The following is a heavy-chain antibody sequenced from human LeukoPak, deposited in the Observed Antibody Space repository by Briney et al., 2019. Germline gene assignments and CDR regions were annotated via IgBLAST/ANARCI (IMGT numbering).Heavy chain of an antibody. CDR2: IYYSGST. D-gene: IGHD6-19*01. Sequence: PSETLPLTCTVSGSSISSYYWSWIRQPPGKGLEWIGYIYYSGSTKYNPSLKSRVTISVDTSKNQFSLKLSSVTAADTAVYYCARGHYSSGCRLDYWGQGTLVTVSS. V-gene: IGHV4-59*01. CDR3: ARGHYSSGCRLDY. CDR1: GSSISSYY. J-gene: IGHJ4*02.